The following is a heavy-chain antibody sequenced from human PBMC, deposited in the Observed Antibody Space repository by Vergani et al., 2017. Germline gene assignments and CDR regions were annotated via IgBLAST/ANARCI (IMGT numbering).Heavy chain of an antibody. CDR2: ISYDGSNK. CDR1: GFTFSSYA. V-gene: IGHV3-30-3*01. CDR3: ARGGVFSGDPLDY. D-gene: IGHD7-27*01. J-gene: IGHJ4*02. Sequence: QVQLVESGGGVVQPGRSLRLSCAASGFTFSSYAMHWVRQAPGKGLEWVAVISYDGSNKYYADSVKGRFTISRDNSKNTRYLQMNSLRAEDTAVYYCARGGVFSGDPLDYWGQGTLVTVSS.